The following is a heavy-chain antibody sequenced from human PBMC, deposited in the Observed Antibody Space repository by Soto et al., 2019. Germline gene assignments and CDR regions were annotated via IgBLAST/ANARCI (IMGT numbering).Heavy chain of an antibody. J-gene: IGHJ3*02. V-gene: IGHV2-70*01. CDR3: ARFEWELRAFDI. D-gene: IGHD1-26*01. Sequence: TLSLTCAVSGGSISTSGMCVSWIRQPPGKALEWLALIDWDDDKYYSTSLKTRLTISKDTSKNQVVLTMTNMDPVDTATYYCARFEWELRAFDIWGQGTMVTVSS. CDR2: IDWDDDK. CDR1: GGSISTSGMC.